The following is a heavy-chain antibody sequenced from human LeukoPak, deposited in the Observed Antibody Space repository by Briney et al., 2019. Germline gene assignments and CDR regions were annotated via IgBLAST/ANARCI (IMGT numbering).Heavy chain of an antibody. V-gene: IGHV4-30-4*08. D-gene: IGHD2-21*01. CDR2: IYYSGST. CDR3: ARSCGGDCYDAFDI. J-gene: IGHJ3*02. Sequence: SETLSLTCTVSGGSISSGDYYWSWIRQPPGKGLEWIGYIYYSGSTYYNPSLKSRVTISVDTSKNQFSLKLSSVTVADTAVYYCARSCGGDCYDAFDIWGQGTMVTVSS. CDR1: GGSISSGDYY.